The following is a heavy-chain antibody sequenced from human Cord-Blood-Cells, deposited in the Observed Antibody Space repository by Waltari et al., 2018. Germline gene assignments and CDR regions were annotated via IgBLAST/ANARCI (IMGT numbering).Heavy chain of an antibody. Sequence: QVQLVQSGAEVKKPGASVKVSCKASGYTFTGYYMHWVRQAPGQGLEWMGWINPNSGGTNYAQKLQGRVTRTRDTSISTAYMELSRLRSDDTAVYYCVRVVRGPYYYYGMDVWGQGTTVTVSS. CDR1: GYTFTGYY. D-gene: IGHD3-10*01. CDR2: INPNSGGT. J-gene: IGHJ6*02. CDR3: VRVVRGPYYYYGMDV. V-gene: IGHV1-2*02.